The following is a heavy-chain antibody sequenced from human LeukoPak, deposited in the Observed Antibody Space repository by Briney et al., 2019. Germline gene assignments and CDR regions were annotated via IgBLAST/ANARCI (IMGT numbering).Heavy chain of an antibody. CDR3: ARTYYDILTGYYYYYMDV. CDR2: IYYSGST. CDR1: GGSISSSSYY. V-gene: IGHV4-39*07. D-gene: IGHD3-9*01. Sequence: SETLSLTCTVSGGSISSSSYYWGWIRQPPGKGLEWIGSIYYSGSTYYNPSLKSRVTISVDTSKNQLSLKLSSVTAADTAVYYCARTYYDILTGYYYYYMDVWGKGTTVTVSS. J-gene: IGHJ6*03.